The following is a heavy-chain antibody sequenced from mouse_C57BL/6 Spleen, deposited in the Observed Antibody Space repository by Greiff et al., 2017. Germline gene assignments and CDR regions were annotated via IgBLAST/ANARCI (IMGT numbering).Heavy chain of an antibody. V-gene: IGHV1-9*01. Sequence: QVQLKESGAELMKPEASVKLSCKATGYTFTGYWIEWVKQRPGHGLEWIGEILPGSGSTNYNEKFKGKATFTADTSSNTAYMQLSSLTTEDSAIYYCARGHYDYDRQEYYYAMDYWGQGTSVTVSS. J-gene: IGHJ4*01. D-gene: IGHD2-4*01. CDR1: GYTFTGYW. CDR3: ARGHYDYDRQEYYYAMDY. CDR2: ILPGSGST.